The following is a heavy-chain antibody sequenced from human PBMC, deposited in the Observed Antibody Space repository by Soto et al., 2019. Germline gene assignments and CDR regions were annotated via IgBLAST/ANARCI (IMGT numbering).Heavy chain of an antibody. J-gene: IGHJ4*02. CDR1: GWSFSGYY. CDR2: INHSGST. CDR3: ARGNFAKDDY. Sequence: QVQLQQWGAGLLKPSETLSLTCAVYGWSFSGYYWSWIRQPPGKGLEWSGAINHSGSTNYNPSRKSRVTISGDTSENQFSLKLSCVTAADTAVYYCARGNFAKDDYWGQGTLVTVSS. D-gene: IGHD2-21*01. V-gene: IGHV4-34*01.